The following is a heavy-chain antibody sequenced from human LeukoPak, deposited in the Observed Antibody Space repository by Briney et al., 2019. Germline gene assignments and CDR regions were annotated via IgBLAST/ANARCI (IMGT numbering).Heavy chain of an antibody. Sequence: SQTLSLTCTVSGGSISSGDYYWSWIRQPPGKGLEWTGYIYYSGSTYYNPSLKSRVTISVDTSKNQFSLKLSSVTAADTAVYYCAKDRGGDGDAFDIWGQGTMVTVSS. D-gene: IGHD3-10*01. CDR2: IYYSGST. V-gene: IGHV4-30-4*08. CDR3: AKDRGGDGDAFDI. J-gene: IGHJ3*02. CDR1: GGSISSGDYY.